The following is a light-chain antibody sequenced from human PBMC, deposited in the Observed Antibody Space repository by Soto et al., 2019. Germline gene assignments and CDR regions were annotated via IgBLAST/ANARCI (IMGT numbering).Light chain of an antibody. CDR1: GSDVGGYNF. Sequence: QCALTQPRSVSGSPGQSVTISCTGTGSDVGGYNFVSWYQQCPGKAPKLMIYDVSKRPSGVPDRFSGSKSGNTASLTISGLQAEDDADYYCCSYAGSYTVVFGGGTKLTVL. CDR2: DVS. CDR3: CSYAGSYTVV. V-gene: IGLV2-11*01. J-gene: IGLJ3*02.